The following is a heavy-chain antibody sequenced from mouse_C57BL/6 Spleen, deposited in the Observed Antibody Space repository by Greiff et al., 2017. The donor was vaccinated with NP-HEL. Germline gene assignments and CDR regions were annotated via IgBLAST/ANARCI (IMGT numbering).Heavy chain of an antibody. CDR2: FYPGSGSI. CDR3: ARHECRYYYGENWYFDV. CDR1: GYTFTEYT. Sequence: QVQLKQSGAELVKPGASVKLSCKASGYTFTEYTIHWVKQRSGQGLEWIGWFYPGSGSIKYTEKFKDKATLTADKSSSTVYMELSRLTSEDSAVYFCARHECRYYYGENWYFDVWGTGTTVTVSS. J-gene: IGHJ1*03. D-gene: IGHD1-1*01. V-gene: IGHV1-62-2*01.